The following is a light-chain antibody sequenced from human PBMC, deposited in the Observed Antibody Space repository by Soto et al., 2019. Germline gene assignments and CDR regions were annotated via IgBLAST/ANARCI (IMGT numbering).Light chain of an antibody. CDR1: QSVSSY. CDR2: GAS. Sequence: EIVLTQSPGTLSLSPGERAILSCRASQSVSSYLAWYQQKPGQAPRLLIYGASSRATGIPDRFSGSGSGTDFTLTITRLEPEDFAVYYCQLYGRSITFGQG. V-gene: IGKV3-20*01. J-gene: IGKJ5*01. CDR3: QLYGRSIT.